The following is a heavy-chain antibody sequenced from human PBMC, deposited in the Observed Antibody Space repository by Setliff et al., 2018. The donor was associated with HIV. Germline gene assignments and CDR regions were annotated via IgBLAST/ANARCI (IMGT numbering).Heavy chain of an antibody. Sequence: PSETLSLTCTVSGGSIYGSDYYWGWIRQPPGKGLESIGSIYYGGTTYYNPSLKSRVTISVDTSKNHFSLKLSSVTAADTAVYYCARHQVIPTVIGAFDIWGQGTAVTISS. CDR1: GGSIYGSDYY. CDR2: IYYGGTT. D-gene: IGHD3-16*02. V-gene: IGHV4-39*01. CDR3: ARHQVIPTVIGAFDI. J-gene: IGHJ3*02.